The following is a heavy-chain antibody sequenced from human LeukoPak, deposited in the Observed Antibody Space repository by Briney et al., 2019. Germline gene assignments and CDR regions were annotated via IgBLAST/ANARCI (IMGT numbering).Heavy chain of an antibody. J-gene: IGHJ4*02. Sequence: SETLSLTCTVSGGSISSSSYYWGWIRQPPEKGLEWIGSIYYSGSTYYNPSLKSRVTISVDTSKNQFSLKLSSVTAADTAVYYCARDNNGDYDFDYWGQGTLVTVSS. CDR3: ARDNNGDYDFDY. CDR1: GGSISSSSYY. CDR2: IYYSGST. V-gene: IGHV4-39*07. D-gene: IGHD4-17*01.